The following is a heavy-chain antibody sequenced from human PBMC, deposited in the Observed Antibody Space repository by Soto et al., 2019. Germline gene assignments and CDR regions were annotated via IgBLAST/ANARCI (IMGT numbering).Heavy chain of an antibody. CDR2: IYHSGST. CDR1: GGSISSSNW. J-gene: IGHJ5*02. Sequence: QVQLQESGPGLVKPSGTLSLTCAVSGGSISSSNWWSWVRQPPGKGLEWIGEIYHSGSTNYNPSRQSRVTISVAKSKTQFSRKLSSVTAADTAVYYCARVPLGDWFDPWGQGTLVTVSS. V-gene: IGHV4-4*02. D-gene: IGHD3-16*01. CDR3: ARVPLGDWFDP.